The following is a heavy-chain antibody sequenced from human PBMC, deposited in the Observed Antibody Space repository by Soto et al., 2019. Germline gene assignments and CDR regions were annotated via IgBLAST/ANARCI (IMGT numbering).Heavy chain of an antibody. CDR1: GGSISSGDYY. J-gene: IGHJ4*02. Sequence: QVQLQESGPGLVKPSQTLSLTCTVSGGSISSGDYYWSWIRQPPGKGLEWIGYIYYSGSTYYNPSLRRQFTISVDTSKNQFSLKLSSVTAADTAVYYCARPGYSTNGVCYTPFDYWGQGTLVTVSS. CDR3: ARPGYSTNGVCYTPFDY. V-gene: IGHV4-30-4*01. D-gene: IGHD2-8*01. CDR2: IYYSGST.